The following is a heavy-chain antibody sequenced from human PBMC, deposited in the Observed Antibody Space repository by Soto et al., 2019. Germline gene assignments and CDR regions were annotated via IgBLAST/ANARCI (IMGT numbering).Heavy chain of an antibody. Sequence: PGGSLRLSCAASGFTFTSYWMHWVRQAPGKGLVWVSRINNDGSGTTYADSVKGRFTISRDNAKNTLYLQMNSLRAEDTAVYYCVRDRRGSPYDYWGQGTLVTVSS. CDR3: VRDRRGSPYDY. CDR1: GFTFTSYW. J-gene: IGHJ4*02. V-gene: IGHV3-74*01. CDR2: INNDGSGT. D-gene: IGHD1-26*01.